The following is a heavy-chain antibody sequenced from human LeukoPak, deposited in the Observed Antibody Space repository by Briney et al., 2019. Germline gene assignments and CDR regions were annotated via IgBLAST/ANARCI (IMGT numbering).Heavy chain of an antibody. CDR3: ARETSGYCDGGTCYSFHYFDH. D-gene: IGHD2-15*01. CDR2: ISSGNSYK. Sequence: PGGSLRLSCAASGFTFSDYSMKWVRQAPGKGLEWVSSISSGNSYKYYGDSVKGRFTISRDNSKNMLFLQMDSLRAEDTAVYYCARETSGYCDGGTCYSFHYFDHWGQGVLVTVSS. V-gene: IGHV3-21*04. J-gene: IGHJ4*02. CDR1: GFTFSDYS.